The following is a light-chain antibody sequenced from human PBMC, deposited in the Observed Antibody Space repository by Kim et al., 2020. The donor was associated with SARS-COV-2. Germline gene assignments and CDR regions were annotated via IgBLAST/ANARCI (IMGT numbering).Light chain of an antibody. CDR2: VAS. CDR3: QQAGSFPLS. J-gene: IGKJ4*01. CDR1: QGISNW. Sequence: DILLTQSPSFVSASVGDRVTITCRASQGISNWLGWYQYRPGTAPKLLIYVASALGTGVPSRFSGSGSGTDFTLTITSLQPEDFATYYCQQAGSFPLSFGGGTKVDIK. V-gene: IGKV1-12*01.